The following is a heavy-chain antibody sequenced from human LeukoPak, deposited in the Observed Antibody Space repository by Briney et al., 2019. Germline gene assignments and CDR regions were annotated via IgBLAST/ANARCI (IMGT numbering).Heavy chain of an antibody. J-gene: IGHJ4*02. CDR2: IYYSGST. CDR3: ARGDVAGPPDY. Sequence: KSSETLSLTCTVSGVSISSSSYYWGWIRQPPGKGLEWIGSIYYSGSTYYNPSLKRRVTISVDTSKNQFSLKLSSVTAADTAVYYCARGDVAGPPDYWGQGTLVTVSS. D-gene: IGHD2-15*01. V-gene: IGHV4-39*07. CDR1: GVSISSSSYY.